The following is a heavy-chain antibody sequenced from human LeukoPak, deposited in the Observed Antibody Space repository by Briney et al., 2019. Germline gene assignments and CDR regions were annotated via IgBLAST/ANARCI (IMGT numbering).Heavy chain of an antibody. Sequence: SETLSLTCTVSGYSISSDYYWGWIRQPAGKGLEWIGRIPSSGSTNYNPSLKSRVTISVDTSKNQFSLKLSSVTAAGTAVYFCARGPYSYDSSGAFDIWGQGTMVTVSS. CDR3: ARGPYSYDSSGAFDI. CDR1: GYSISSDYY. CDR2: IPSSGST. D-gene: IGHD3-22*01. J-gene: IGHJ3*02. V-gene: IGHV4-38-2*02.